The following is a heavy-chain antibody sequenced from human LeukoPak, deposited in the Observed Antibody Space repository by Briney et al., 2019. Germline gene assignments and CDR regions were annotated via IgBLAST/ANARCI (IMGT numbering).Heavy chain of an antibody. CDR2: IFYTGKT. Sequence: SETLSLTCTVSGGSVYTSDYYWGWVRQPPGKGPEWIGDIFYTGKTNYNPSLKSRVSISIDTSKNQFSLKLTSVTAADTAVYYCARVSDSWGQGTLVTASS. J-gene: IGHJ4*02. V-gene: IGHV4-39*07. CDR1: GGSVYTSDYY. CDR3: ARVSDS.